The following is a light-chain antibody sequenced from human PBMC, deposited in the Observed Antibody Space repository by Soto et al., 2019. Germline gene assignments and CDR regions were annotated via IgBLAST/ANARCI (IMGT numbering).Light chain of an antibody. CDR1: SSDVGRYNY. Sequence: QSALTQPRSVSGSPGQSVTISCTGTSSDVGRYNYVSWYQQHPDKAPKVMIYDVSKRPSGVPDRFSGSKSDNTASLTISGLLAEDEDDYYCCSYAGSNTLVFGGGTQLTVL. J-gene: IGLJ7*01. CDR3: CSYAGSNTLV. V-gene: IGLV2-11*01. CDR2: DVS.